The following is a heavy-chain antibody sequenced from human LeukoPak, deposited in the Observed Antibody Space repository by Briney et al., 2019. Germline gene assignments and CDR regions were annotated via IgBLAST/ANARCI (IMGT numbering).Heavy chain of an antibody. CDR3: AREGPYSSGWYSYYYYMDV. V-gene: IGHV4-34*01. CDR2: INHSGST. CDR1: GGSFSGYY. D-gene: IGHD6-19*01. J-gene: IGHJ6*03. Sequence: SETLSLTCAVYGGSFSGYYRSWIRQPPGKGLEWIGEINHSGSTNYNPSLKSRVTISVDTSKNQFSLKLSSVTAADTAVYYCAREGPYSSGWYSYYYYMDVWGKGTTVTVSS.